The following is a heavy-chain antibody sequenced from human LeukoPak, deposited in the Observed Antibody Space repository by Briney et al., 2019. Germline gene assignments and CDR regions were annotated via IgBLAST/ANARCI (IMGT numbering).Heavy chain of an antibody. CDR1: GGSISSGGYS. CDR3: ATRPSGELLRFDY. Sequence: TLSLTCAVSGGSISSGGYSWSWIRQPPGKGLEWIGYIYYSVNTYYSPSLKSRVTISVDTSKNQFSLKLSSVTAADTAVYYCATRPSGELLRFDYWGQGTLVTVSS. D-gene: IGHD1-26*01. J-gene: IGHJ4*02. CDR2: IYYSVNT. V-gene: IGHV4-30-4*07.